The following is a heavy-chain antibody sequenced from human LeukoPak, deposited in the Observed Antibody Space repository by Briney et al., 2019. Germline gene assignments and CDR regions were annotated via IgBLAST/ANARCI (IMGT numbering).Heavy chain of an antibody. D-gene: IGHD3-3*01. CDR2: IYHSGST. V-gene: IGHV4-38-2*02. CDR1: GYSISSGYY. J-gene: IGHJ4*02. Sequence: SETLSLTCTVSGYSISSGYYWGWIRQPPGKGLEWIGSIYHSGSTYYNPSLKSRVTISVDTSKNQFSLKLSSVTAADTAVYYCARDPDGVVTNFDYWGQGTLVTVSS. CDR3: ARDPDGVVTNFDY.